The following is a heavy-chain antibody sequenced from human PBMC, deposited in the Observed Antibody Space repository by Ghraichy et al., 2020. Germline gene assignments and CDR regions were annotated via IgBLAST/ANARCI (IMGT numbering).Heavy chain of an antibody. V-gene: IGHV4-39*01. CDR2: IYYSGST. D-gene: IGHD3-3*01. Sequence: SETLSLTCTVSGGSISSSSYYWGWIRQPPGKGLEWIGSIYYSGSTYYNPSLKSRVTISVDTSKNQFSLKLSSVTAADTAVYYCARQPDTIFGVVIVLIGWFDPWGQGTLVTVSS. J-gene: IGHJ5*02. CDR1: GGSISSSSYY. CDR3: ARQPDTIFGVVIVLIGWFDP.